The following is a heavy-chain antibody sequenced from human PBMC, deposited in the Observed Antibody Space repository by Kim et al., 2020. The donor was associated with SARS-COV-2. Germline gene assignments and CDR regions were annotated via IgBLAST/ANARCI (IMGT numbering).Heavy chain of an antibody. J-gene: IGHJ4*02. CDR3: ARDPRDYDILTGYHRGGYFDY. D-gene: IGHD3-9*01. CDR2: ISSSGSTI. Sequence: GGSLRLSCAASGFTFSDYYMSWIRQAPGKGLEWVSYISSSGSTIYYADSVKGRFTISRDNAKNSLYLQMNSLRAEDTAVYYCARDPRDYDILTGYHRGGYFDYWGQGTLVTVSS. CDR1: GFTFSDYY. V-gene: IGHV3-11*01.